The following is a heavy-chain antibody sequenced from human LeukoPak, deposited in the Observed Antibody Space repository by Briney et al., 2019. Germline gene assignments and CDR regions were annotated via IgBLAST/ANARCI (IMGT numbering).Heavy chain of an antibody. D-gene: IGHD6-19*01. CDR2: ISGDGGST. Sequence: GGXLRLSCAASGFTFHGHAMHWVRQVPGKGLEWVSLISGDGGSTYYADSVKGRFTISRDNSKNSLHLQMNSLTTEDTALYYCARGDQWLIHYWGQGTLVTVSS. V-gene: IGHV3-43*02. CDR3: ARGDQWLIHY. J-gene: IGHJ4*02. CDR1: GFTFHGHA.